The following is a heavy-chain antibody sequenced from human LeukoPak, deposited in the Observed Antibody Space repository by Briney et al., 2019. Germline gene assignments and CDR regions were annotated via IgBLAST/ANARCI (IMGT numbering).Heavy chain of an antibody. CDR3: AGAGRITIFGVAKDQFDY. CDR1: GGSFSGFY. D-gene: IGHD3-3*01. CDR2: IYYTGTT. Sequence: SETLSLTCEVYGGSFSGFYWSWIRQSPGKGLEWIGEIYYTGTTNYNPSLKSRVTISIDKSKKQMSLKPSSVTAADTAMYYCAGAGRITIFGVAKDQFDYWGQGTLVTVSS. V-gene: IGHV4-34*01. J-gene: IGHJ4*02.